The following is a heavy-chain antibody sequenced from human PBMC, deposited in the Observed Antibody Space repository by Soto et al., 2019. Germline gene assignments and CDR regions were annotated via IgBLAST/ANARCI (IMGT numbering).Heavy chain of an antibody. J-gene: IGHJ4*02. D-gene: IGHD2-15*01. CDR1: GFTFSSYG. CDR2: IWYDGSNK. CDR3: AREMSLVVAATEVEGGFDY. V-gene: IGHV3-33*01. Sequence: GGSLRLSCAASGFTFSSYGMHWVRQAPGKGLEWVAVIWYDGSNKYYADSVKGRFTISRDNSKNTLYLQMNSLRAEDTAVYYCAREMSLVVAATEVEGGFDYWGQGTLVTVSS.